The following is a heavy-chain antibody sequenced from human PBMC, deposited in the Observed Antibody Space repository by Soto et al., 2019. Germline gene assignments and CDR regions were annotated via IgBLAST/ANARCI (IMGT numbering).Heavy chain of an antibody. CDR3: ETEGHVLLWFGEPRGGIWFDP. CDR2: ISAYNGNT. V-gene: IGHV1-18*01. CDR1: GYTFTSYG. Sequence: QVQMVQSGAEVKKPGASVKVSCKASGYTFTSYGISWVRQAPGQGLEWMGWISAYNGNTNYAQKLQGRVTMTTDTSTSTAYMESRSVSSDDTAVYYFETEGHVLLWFGEPRGGIWFDPWGEGTLVTVSS. J-gene: IGHJ5*02. D-gene: IGHD3-10*01.